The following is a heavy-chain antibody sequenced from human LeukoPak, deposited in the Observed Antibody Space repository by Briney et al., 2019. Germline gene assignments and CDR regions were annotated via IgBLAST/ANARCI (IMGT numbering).Heavy chain of an antibody. V-gene: IGHV4-31*03. D-gene: IGHD3-10*01. J-gene: IGHJ3*01. CDR3: ARSRVTMVRGQGDAFDV. CDR2: IYYSGST. CDR1: GGSISSGGYY. Sequence: PSETLSLTCTVSGGSISSGGYYWSWLRQHPGTGLEWIGDIYYSGSTFYNPSLKSRITISVDTSENQFSLKLSSVTAADTAIYYCARSRVTMVRGQGDAFDVWGQGTMVTVSS.